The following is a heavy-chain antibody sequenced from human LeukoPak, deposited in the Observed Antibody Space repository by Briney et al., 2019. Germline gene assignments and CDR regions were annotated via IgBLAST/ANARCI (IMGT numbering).Heavy chain of an antibody. Sequence: GESLKISCKGSGYSFTSYWIGWVRQMPGKGLEWMGIIYPGDSDTRYSPSFQGQVTISVDQSISTAYLQWSSLKDSDTAMYYCARRYCSGGSCYSGFDYWGQGTLVTVSS. V-gene: IGHV5-51*01. D-gene: IGHD2-15*01. CDR3: ARRYCSGGSCYSGFDY. J-gene: IGHJ4*02. CDR1: GYSFTSYW. CDR2: IYPGDSDT.